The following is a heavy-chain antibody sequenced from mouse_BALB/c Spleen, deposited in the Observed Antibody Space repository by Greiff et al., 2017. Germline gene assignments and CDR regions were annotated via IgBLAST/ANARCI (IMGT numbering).Heavy chain of an antibody. J-gene: IGHJ4*01. CDR2: IYPGNSDT. CDR1: GYTFTSYW. Sequence: VQLQQSGTVLARPGASVKMSCKASGYTFTSYWMHWVKQRPGQGLEWIGAIYPGNSDTSYNQKFKGKAKLTAVTSTSTAYMELSSLTNEDSAVYYCTRDAEVGRLGYAMDYWGQGTSVTVSS. D-gene: IGHD3-3*01. CDR3: TRDAEVGRLGYAMDY. V-gene: IGHV1-5*01.